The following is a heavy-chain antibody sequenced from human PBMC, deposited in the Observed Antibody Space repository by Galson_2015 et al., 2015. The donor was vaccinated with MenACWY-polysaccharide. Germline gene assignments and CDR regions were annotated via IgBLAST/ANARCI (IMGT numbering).Heavy chain of an antibody. CDR2: IKKDGSEK. J-gene: IGHJ6*02. CDR3: ARGHYGMDV. CDR1: GFKFSNYW. V-gene: IGHV3-7*01. Sequence: SLRLSCAVSGFKFSNYWMTWVRQAPGKGLEWVANIKKDGSEKHYVDSVRGRFTISRDNAPYLQMNSLRAEDTAVYFCARGHYGMDVWGQGTTVTVSS.